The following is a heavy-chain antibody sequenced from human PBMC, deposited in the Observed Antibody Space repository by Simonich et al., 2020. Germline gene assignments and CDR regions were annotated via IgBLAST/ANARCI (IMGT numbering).Heavy chain of an antibody. J-gene: IGHJ4*02. V-gene: IGHV3-48*03. D-gene: IGHD4-17*01. CDR2: ISSSGSTI. CDR1: GFTFSSYE. CDR3: ARHYYGDYYFDY. Sequence: EVQLVESGGGLVQPGGSLRLSCAASGFTFSSYEMNWVRQAPRKGLEWVSYISSSGSTIYYADSGKGRFTISRDNAKNSLYLQMNSLRAEDTAVYYCARHYYGDYYFDYWGQGTLVTVSS.